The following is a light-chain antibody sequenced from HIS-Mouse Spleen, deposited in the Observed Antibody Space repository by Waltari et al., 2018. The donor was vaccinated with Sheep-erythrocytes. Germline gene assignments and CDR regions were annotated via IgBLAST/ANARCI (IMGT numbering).Light chain of an antibody. J-gene: IGLJ2*01. CDR2: DVS. CDR1: SSDVGGYNY. Sequence: QSALTQPRSVSGSPGQSVTISCTGTSSDVGGYNYVSWYQQHPGKAPKSMSYDVSKRPSGVPDRFSGSKSGNTASLTISGLQAEDEADYYCCSYAGSTRVFGGGTKLTVL. V-gene: IGLV2-11*01. CDR3: CSYAGSTRV.